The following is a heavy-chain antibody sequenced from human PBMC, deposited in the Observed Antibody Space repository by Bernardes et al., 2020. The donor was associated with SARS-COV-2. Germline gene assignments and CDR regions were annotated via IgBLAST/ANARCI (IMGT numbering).Heavy chain of an antibody. V-gene: IGHV3-33*01. J-gene: IGHJ6*02. Sequence: GRSLRLSCAASGFSFSSFGLHWVRQAPGKGLEWVALMWYDGNNKYYAESVKGRFTISRDNTKNTLYLQMNSLRTDDTAVYFCARESVVVPLRTRRTYGMDLWGPGTTVTVSS. CDR3: ARESVVVPLRTRRTYGMDL. CDR1: GFSFSSFG. CDR2: MWYDGNNK. D-gene: IGHD2-2*01.